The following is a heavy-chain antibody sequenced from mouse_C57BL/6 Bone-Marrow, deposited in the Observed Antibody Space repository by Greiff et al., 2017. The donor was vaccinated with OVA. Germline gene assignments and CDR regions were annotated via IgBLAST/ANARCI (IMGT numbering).Heavy chain of an antibody. V-gene: IGHV5-16*01. CDR1: GFTFSDYY. CDR3: AREEVYYGTYYAMDY. CDR2: INYDGSST. Sequence: VNVVESEGGLVQPGSSMKLSCTASGFTFSDYYMAWVRQVPEKGLEWVANINYDGSSTYYLDSLKSRFIISRDNAKNILYLQMSSLKSEDTATYYCAREEVYYGTYYAMDYWGQGTSVTVSS. J-gene: IGHJ4*01. D-gene: IGHD2-1*01.